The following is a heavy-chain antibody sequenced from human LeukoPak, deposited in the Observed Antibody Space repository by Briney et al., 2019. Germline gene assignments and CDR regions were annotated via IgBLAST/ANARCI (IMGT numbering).Heavy chain of an antibody. Sequence: QPGGSLRLSCSASGLPFSTLGMHWVRQAPGKGLEHVSTIGSDGDGTYYADSVKDRFIISRDNSKNAVYLQMSSLRPEDTAVYYCVSPVFINFWGQGTLVTVSS. CDR1: GLPFSTLG. D-gene: IGHD1-14*01. V-gene: IGHV3-64D*06. J-gene: IGHJ4*01. CDR3: VSPVFINF. CDR2: IGSDGDGT.